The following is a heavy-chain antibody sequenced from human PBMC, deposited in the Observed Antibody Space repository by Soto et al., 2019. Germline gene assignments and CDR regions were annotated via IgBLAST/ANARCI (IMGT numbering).Heavy chain of an antibody. Sequence: QVQLVQSGAEVKKPGSSVKVSCKASGDTFSSYAISWVRQAPGQGLEWMGGIIPIFGTANYAQKFQGRVTITADESTSTAYMELSSLRSEDTAVYYCAGGGSGYRSRASPMDVWGQGTTVTVSS. D-gene: IGHD3-22*01. CDR3: AGGGSGYRSRASPMDV. J-gene: IGHJ6*02. CDR1: GDTFSSYA. CDR2: IIPIFGTA. V-gene: IGHV1-69*01.